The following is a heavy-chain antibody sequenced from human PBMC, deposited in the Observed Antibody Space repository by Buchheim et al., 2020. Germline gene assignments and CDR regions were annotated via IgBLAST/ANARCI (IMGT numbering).Heavy chain of an antibody. D-gene: IGHD3-16*02. Sequence: EVQLLESGGGLAQPGGSLRLSCAASRFTFSSYAMSWVRQAPGKGLEWVSAINNSGGSAYYADSVKGRFTISRDNSKNTLYLQMNSLRAEDTAVYYCAKDRNDYVWGSYRFGFDYWGLGTL. CDR3: AKDRNDYVWGSYRFGFDY. V-gene: IGHV3-23*01. CDR2: INNSGGSA. CDR1: RFTFSSYA. J-gene: IGHJ4*02.